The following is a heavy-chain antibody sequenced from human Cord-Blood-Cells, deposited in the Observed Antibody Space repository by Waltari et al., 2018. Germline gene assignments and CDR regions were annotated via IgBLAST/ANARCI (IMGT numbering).Heavy chain of an antibody. CDR1: GGTFSSYA. CDR3: ARDRSGSYYNWFDP. V-gene: IGHV1-69*01. Sequence: QVQLVQSGAEVKKPGSSVKVSCKASGGTFSSYAISWVRQAPGQGLEWMGGIIPIFGTANYAQKFQGRVTITADESTSTAYMELSSLRSEDTAVYYCARDRSGSYYNWFDPWGQGTLVTVSS. CDR2: IIPIFGTA. J-gene: IGHJ5*02. D-gene: IGHD1-26*01.